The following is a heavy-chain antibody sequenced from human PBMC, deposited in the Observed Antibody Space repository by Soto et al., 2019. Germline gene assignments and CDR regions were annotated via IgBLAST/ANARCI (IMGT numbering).Heavy chain of an antibody. CDR2: ISYDGSNK. Sequence: QVQLVESGGGVVQPGRSLRLSCAASGFTFSSYGMHWVRQAPGKGLEWVAVISYDGSNKYYADSVKGRFTISRDNSKNTLYLQMNSLRAEDTAVYYCAKEGGTFSYFDYCGQGTLVTVSS. D-gene: IGHD3-16*01. CDR1: GFTFSSYG. V-gene: IGHV3-30*18. J-gene: IGHJ4*02. CDR3: AKEGGTFSYFDY.